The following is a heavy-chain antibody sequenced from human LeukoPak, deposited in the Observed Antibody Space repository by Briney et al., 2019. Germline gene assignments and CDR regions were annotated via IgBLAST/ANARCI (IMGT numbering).Heavy chain of an antibody. CDR3: ARDLYYDILTGFLDP. Sequence: PSETLSLTCTVSGGSISSYYWSWIRQPPGKGLEWIGYIYYSGSTNYNPSLKSRVTISVDTSKNQFSLKLSSVTAADTAVYYCARDLYYDILTGFLDPWGQRTLVTVSS. CDR1: GGSISSYY. CDR2: IYYSGST. J-gene: IGHJ5*02. D-gene: IGHD3-9*01. V-gene: IGHV4-59*01.